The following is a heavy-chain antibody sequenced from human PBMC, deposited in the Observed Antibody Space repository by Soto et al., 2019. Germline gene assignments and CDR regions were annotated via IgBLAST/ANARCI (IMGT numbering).Heavy chain of an antibody. J-gene: IGHJ5*02. CDR1: GFTFSSYE. CDR2: ISSSGSTI. CDR3: ARAGGTSTIFGVVTNHMYYWFDH. V-gene: IGHV3-48*03. Sequence: PGGSLRLSCTASGFTFSSYEMNWVRQAPGKGLEWVAYISSSGSTIYYADSVKGRFTISRDNAKNSLYLQMNILRAEDTAVYFCARAGGTSTIFGVVTNHMYYWFDHWGQGTLVTVPS. D-gene: IGHD3-3*01.